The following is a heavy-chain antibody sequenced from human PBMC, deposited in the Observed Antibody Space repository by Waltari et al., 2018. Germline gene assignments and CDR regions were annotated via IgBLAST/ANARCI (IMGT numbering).Heavy chain of an antibody. V-gene: IGHV5-51*01. Sequence: EVRLVQSGADVKKPGDSLKISCKASGYSFSRHWIGWVRQMPGKGLDWMGIIYPGDSDTRYSPSFEGQVTISADKSITTAFLQWSSLKASDSAIYYCARLRNAEGNFFDTRGYYAPFDNWGQGTLLTVSS. CDR1: GYSFSRHW. D-gene: IGHD3-22*01. CDR2: IYPGDSDT. J-gene: IGHJ4*02. CDR3: ARLRNAEGNFFDTRGYYAPFDN.